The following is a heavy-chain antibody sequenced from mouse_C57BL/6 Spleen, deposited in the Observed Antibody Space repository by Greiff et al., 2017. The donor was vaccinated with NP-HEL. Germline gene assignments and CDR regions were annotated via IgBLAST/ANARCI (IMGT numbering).Heavy chain of an antibody. CDR2: INYDGSST. J-gene: IGHJ1*03. CDR3: ARVGYYGSSPSWYFDV. V-gene: IGHV5-16*01. CDR1: GFTFSDYY. Sequence: EVKLMESEGGLVQPGSSIKLSCTASGFTFSDYYMAWVRQVPEKGLEWVANINYDGSSTYYLDSLKSRFIISRDNAKNILYLQMSSLKSEDTATYYCARVGYYGSSPSWYFDVWGTGTTVTVSS. D-gene: IGHD1-1*01.